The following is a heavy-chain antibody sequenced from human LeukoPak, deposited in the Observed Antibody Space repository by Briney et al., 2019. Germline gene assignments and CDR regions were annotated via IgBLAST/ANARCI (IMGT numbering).Heavy chain of an antibody. CDR1: GDSVSSGSYY. Sequence: SETLSLICTVSGDSVSSGSYYWSWFRQPPGKAPEWIGYVYSSGSTKYNPSLKSRVTISVETSKNQISLKLESATAADTAVYYCTRGGGWLVDYWGQGTLATVSS. V-gene: IGHV4-61*01. CDR2: VYSSGST. D-gene: IGHD6-19*01. CDR3: TRGGGWLVDY. J-gene: IGHJ4*02.